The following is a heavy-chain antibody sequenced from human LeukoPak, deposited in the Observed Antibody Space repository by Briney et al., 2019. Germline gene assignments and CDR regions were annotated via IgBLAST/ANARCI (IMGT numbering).Heavy chain of an antibody. J-gene: IGHJ6*02. CDR3: ARGGSIAAAGKDYYYYGMDV. CDR2: INHSGST. Sequence: SETLSLTCAVYGGSFSGYYWSWIHQPPGKGLEWIGEINHSGSTNYNPSLKSRVTISVDTSKNQFSLKLSSVTAADTAVYYCARGGSIAAAGKDYYYYGMDVWGQGTTVTVSS. V-gene: IGHV4-34*01. D-gene: IGHD6-13*01. CDR1: GGSFSGYY.